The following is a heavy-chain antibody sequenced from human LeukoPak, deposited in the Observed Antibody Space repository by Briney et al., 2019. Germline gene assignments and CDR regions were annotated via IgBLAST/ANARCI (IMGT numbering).Heavy chain of an antibody. CDR3: ARDRCSSTSCYNTPNWFDP. D-gene: IGHD2-2*02. V-gene: IGHV3-64*01. J-gene: IGHJ5*02. CDR1: GFPFRSYA. CDR2: ITLDGIST. Sequence: GGSLRLSCAASGFPFRSYAMHWVRQAPGKGLEYVSAITLDGISTYYANSVKGRFTISRDNAKNSVYLQMNSLRSEDTAFYHCARDRCSSTSCYNTPNWFDPWGQGTLVTVSS.